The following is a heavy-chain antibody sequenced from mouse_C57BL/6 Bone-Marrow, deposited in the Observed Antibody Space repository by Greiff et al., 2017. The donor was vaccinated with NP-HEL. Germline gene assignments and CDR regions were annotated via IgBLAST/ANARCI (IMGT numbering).Heavy chain of an antibody. CDR1: GFTFSDYY. CDR3: AAYYSNYDYAMDY. CDR2: ISNGGGST. D-gene: IGHD2-5*01. J-gene: IGHJ4*01. Sequence: EVQLVESGGGLVQPGGSLKLSCAASGFTFSDYYMYWVRQTPEKRLEWVAYISNGGGSTYYPDTVKGRFPISRDNAKNTLYLQMSRLKSEDTAMYYCAAYYSNYDYAMDYWGQGTSVTVSS. V-gene: IGHV5-12*01.